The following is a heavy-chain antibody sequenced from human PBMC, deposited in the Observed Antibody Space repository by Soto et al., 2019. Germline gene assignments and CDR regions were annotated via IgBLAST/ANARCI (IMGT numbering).Heavy chain of an antibody. V-gene: IGHV1-46*01. CDR1: GYTFTSYY. J-gene: IGHJ4*02. Sequence: ASVKVSCKASGYTFTSYYMHWVRQAPGQGLEWMGIINPSGGSTSYAQKFQGRVTMTRDTSTSTVYMELSSLRSEDTAVYYCVRRGSGYYLFDYWGQGTLVTVSS. CDR2: INPSGGST. D-gene: IGHD3-22*01. CDR3: VRRGSGYYLFDY.